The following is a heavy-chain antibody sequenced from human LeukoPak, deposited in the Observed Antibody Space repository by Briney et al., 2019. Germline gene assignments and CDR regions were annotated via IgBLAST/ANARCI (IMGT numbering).Heavy chain of an antibody. CDR2: INWNGGST. V-gene: IGHV3-20*04. Sequence: GGSLRLSCAASGFTFDDYGMSWVRQAPGKGREWVSGINWNGGSTGYADSVKGRFTISRDNAKNSLYLQMNSLRAEDTALYYCARVGQLSIFGVVTTQYYFDYWGQGTLVTVSS. J-gene: IGHJ4*02. CDR3: ARVGQLSIFGVVTTQYYFDY. D-gene: IGHD3-3*01. CDR1: GFTFDDYG.